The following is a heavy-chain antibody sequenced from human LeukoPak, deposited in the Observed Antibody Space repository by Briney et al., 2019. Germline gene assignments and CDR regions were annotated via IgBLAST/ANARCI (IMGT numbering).Heavy chain of an antibody. CDR1: GVSISRSFYY. J-gene: IGHJ3*01. Sequence: SETLSLTCSISGVSISRSFYYWGWIRQPPGKRLEWIGNIYYTGSTYYNPSLKSRVSMSVDTSKNQFSLNLISVTAADTAVYFCARRPNLPADYGDYWRFDVWGQGRRVTVSS. V-gene: IGHV4-39*01. D-gene: IGHD4-17*01. CDR3: ARRPNLPADYGDYWRFDV. CDR2: IYYTGST.